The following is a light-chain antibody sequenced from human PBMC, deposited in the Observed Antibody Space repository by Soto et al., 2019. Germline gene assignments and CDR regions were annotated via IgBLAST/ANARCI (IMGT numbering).Light chain of an antibody. CDR1: QSVYGNS. V-gene: IGKV3-20*01. CDR3: QEYGRSPWT. Sequence: EIVLTQSPGTLSLSPGERATLSCRASQSVYGNSIAWYQQEPGQAPRLLIYGGSSRATRIPDRFSGSGSGTEITLTISRLEPEDFGVYYCQEYGRSPWTFGQGTKVEIK. J-gene: IGKJ1*01. CDR2: GGS.